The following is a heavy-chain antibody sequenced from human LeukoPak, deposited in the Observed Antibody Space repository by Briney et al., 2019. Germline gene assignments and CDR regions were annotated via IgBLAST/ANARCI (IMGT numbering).Heavy chain of an antibody. CDR1: GGSISSYY. CDR3: ARNGDDSSDYYYFDY. Sequence: SETLSLTCTVSGGSISSYYWSWIRQPPGKGLEWIGYIYNSGSTKYNPSLKSRVTISVDTSKNQFSLKLNSVTAADTAVYYCARNGDDSSDYYYFDYWGQGTLVTVSS. J-gene: IGHJ4*02. CDR2: IYNSGST. D-gene: IGHD3-22*01. V-gene: IGHV4-4*09.